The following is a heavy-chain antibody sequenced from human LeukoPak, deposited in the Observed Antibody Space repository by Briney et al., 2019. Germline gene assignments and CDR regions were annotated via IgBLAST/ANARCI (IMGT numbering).Heavy chain of an antibody. CDR2: ISAYNGNT. D-gene: IGHD3-9*01. CDR3: ARDMGPDILTGSDY. V-gene: IGHV1-18*01. CDR1: GYTFTSYG. J-gene: IGHJ4*02. Sequence: ASVKVSCKASGYTFTSYGISWVRQAPGQGLEWMGWISAYNGNTNYAQKLQGRVTMTTDTSTSTAYMELRSLRSDDTAVYYCARDMGPDILTGSDYWGQGTLVTVSS.